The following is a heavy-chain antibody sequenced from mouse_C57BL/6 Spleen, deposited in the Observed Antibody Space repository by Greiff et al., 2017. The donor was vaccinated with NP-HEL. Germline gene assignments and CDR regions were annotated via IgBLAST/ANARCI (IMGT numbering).Heavy chain of an antibody. CDR1: GFTFSSYA. V-gene: IGHV5-9-1*02. Sequence: EVMLVESGEGLVKPGGSLKLSCAASGFTFSSYAMSWVRQTPEKRLEWVAYISSGGDYIYYADTVKGRFTISRDNARNTLYLQMSSLKSEDTAMYYCTREKDYYGSRGYAMDYWGQGTSVTVSS. J-gene: IGHJ4*01. D-gene: IGHD1-1*01. CDR3: TREKDYYGSRGYAMDY. CDR2: ISSGGDYI.